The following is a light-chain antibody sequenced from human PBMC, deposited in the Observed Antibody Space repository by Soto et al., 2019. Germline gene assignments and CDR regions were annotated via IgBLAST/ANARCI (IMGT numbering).Light chain of an antibody. J-gene: IGKJ1*01. Sequence: EIVLTQSPATLSLSPGERATLSCRASQSVSSYLAWYQQKPGQAPRLLIYDASNRATGIPARFSGSGSGTDFPLTISSLEPEDFAVYYCPQGSNWPPWTFGQGTKVEIK. CDR2: DAS. V-gene: IGKV3-11*01. CDR3: PQGSNWPPWT. CDR1: QSVSSY.